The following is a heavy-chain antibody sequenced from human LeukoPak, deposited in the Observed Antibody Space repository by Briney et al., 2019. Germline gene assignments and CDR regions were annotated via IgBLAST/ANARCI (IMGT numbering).Heavy chain of an antibody. CDR3: ATKLRFDAFDI. CDR1: GFTFSSYG. V-gene: IGHV3-30*03. CDR2: ISYDGSNK. Sequence: GGSLRLSCAASGFTFSSYGMHWVRQAPGKGLEWVAVISYDGSNKYYADSVKGRFTISRDNSKNTLYLQMDSLRAEDTAVYYCATKLRFDAFDIWGQGTMVTVSS. D-gene: IGHD3-16*01. J-gene: IGHJ3*02.